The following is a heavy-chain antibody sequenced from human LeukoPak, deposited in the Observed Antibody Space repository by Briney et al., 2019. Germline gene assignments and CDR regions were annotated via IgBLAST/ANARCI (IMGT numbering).Heavy chain of an antibody. CDR3: ARASYSSSCPDY. V-gene: IGHV3-21*01. D-gene: IGHD6-13*01. CDR1: GFTFSSYS. Sequence: TGGSLRLSCAASGFTFSSYSMNWVRQAPGKGLEWVSSISSSSSYIYYADSVKGRFTISRDNAKNSLYLQMNSLRAEDTAVYYCARASYSSSCPDYWGQGTLVTVSS. J-gene: IGHJ4*02. CDR2: ISSSSSYI.